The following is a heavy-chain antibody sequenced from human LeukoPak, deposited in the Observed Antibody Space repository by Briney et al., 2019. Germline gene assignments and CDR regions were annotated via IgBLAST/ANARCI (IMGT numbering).Heavy chain of an antibody. CDR1: GYTFTAYY. CDR2: INPNSGGT. CDR3: ARGSYDYYGSGSYQP. D-gene: IGHD3-10*01. Sequence: ASVKVSCKTSGYTFTAYYMHWVRQAPGQGLEWMGWINPNSGGTNYAQKFQGRVTMTRDTSISTAYMELSRLRSDDTAVYYCARGSYDYYGSGSYQPWGQGTLVTVSS. J-gene: IGHJ4*02. V-gene: IGHV1-2*02.